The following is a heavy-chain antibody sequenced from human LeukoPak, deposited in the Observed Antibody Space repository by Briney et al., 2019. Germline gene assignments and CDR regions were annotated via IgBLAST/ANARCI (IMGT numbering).Heavy chain of an antibody. D-gene: IGHD1-26*01. CDR2: IYPGDSDT. V-gene: IGHV5-51*01. CDR1: GYSFTSYW. CDR3: ARHNVESEIYSWFDP. J-gene: IGHJ5*02. Sequence: GESLKISCKGSGYSFTSYWIGWVRQMPGKGLEWMGIIYPGDSDTRYSPSFQGQVTISADKSISTAYLQWGSLKASGTAMYYCARHNVESEIYSWFDPWGQGTLVTVSS.